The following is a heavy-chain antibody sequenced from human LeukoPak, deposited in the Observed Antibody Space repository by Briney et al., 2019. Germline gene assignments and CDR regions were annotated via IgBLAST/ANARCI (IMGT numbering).Heavy chain of an antibody. CDR1: GFTFTSYG. D-gene: IGHD6-13*01. CDR2: IWYDGSNK. Sequence: GGSLRLSCAASGFTFTSYGMHWVRQVPGKGLEWAAVIWYDGSNKYYADSVKGRFTISRDQSKNTVYLQMNSLRAEDTAVYYCARLGSSWAIDFWGQGTLVIVSS. CDR3: ARLGSSWAIDF. V-gene: IGHV3-33*01. J-gene: IGHJ4*02.